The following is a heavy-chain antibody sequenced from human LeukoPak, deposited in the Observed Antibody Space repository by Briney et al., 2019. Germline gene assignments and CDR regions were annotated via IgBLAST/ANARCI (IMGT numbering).Heavy chain of an antibody. CDR2: ISYDGSNK. Sequence: PGGSLRLSCAASGFTFSSYAMHWVRQAPGKGLEWVAVISYDGSNKYYADSVKGRFTISRDNSKNTLYLQMNSLRAEDTAVYYCARGVPSYYDSPLGAFDIWGQGTMVTVSS. D-gene: IGHD3-22*01. CDR1: GFTFSSYA. CDR3: ARGVPSYYDSPLGAFDI. J-gene: IGHJ3*02. V-gene: IGHV3-30-3*01.